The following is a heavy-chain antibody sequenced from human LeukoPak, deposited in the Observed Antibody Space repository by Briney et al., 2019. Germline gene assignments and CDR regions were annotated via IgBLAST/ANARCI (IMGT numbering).Heavy chain of an antibody. D-gene: IGHD6-13*01. CDR2: ISGSGGST. J-gene: IGHJ4*02. CDR1: GFTLSSYA. CDR3: AGRIAAAGYFDY. Sequence: GGSLRLSCAASGFTLSSYAMSWVRQAPGKGLEWVSAISGSGGSTYYADSVKGRFTISRDNSKNTLYLQMNSLRAEDTAVYYCAGRIAAAGYFDYWGQGTLVTVSS. V-gene: IGHV3-23*01.